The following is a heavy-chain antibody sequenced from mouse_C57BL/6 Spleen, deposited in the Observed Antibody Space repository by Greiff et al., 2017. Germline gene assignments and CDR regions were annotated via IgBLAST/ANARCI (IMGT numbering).Heavy chain of an antibody. D-gene: IGHD4-1*01. Sequence: EVKLVESGPGLVKPSQSLSLTCSVTGYSITSGYYWNWLRQFPGNKLEWMGYISYDGSNNYNPSLKNRISITRDTTKNQFFLKLNSVTTEDTATYYCARGEGAGTVWFAYWGQGTLVTVSA. CDR2: ISYDGSN. CDR3: ARGEGAGTVWFAY. J-gene: IGHJ3*01. V-gene: IGHV3-6*01. CDR1: GYSITSGYY.